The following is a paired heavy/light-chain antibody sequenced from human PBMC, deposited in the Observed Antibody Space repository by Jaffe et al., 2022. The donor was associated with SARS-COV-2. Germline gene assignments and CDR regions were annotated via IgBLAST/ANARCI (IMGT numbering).Heavy chain of an antibody. Sequence: EVQLVESGGGLVQPGGSLRLSCAASGFSFSSYSMNWVRQAPGKGLEWVSYISSSSGTIYYADPVKGRFSISRDNAKNSLYLEMNSLRAEDTAVYYCASPNGAGYYSAQHYWGQGTLVTVSS. V-gene: IGHV3-48*04. CDR1: GFSFSSYS. CDR2: ISSSSGTI. CDR3: ASPNGAGYYSAQHY. J-gene: IGHJ4*02. D-gene: IGHD3-9*01.
Light chain of an antibody. CDR2: ASS. CDR1: QSVGSSY. Sequence: EIVLTQSPGTLSLSPGERATLSCRASQSVGSSYLAWYQQKPGQAPRLLIYASSSRATGIPDRFSGSGSGTDFTLTISRLEPEDFAVYYCQQYVTSPLTFGAGTKVVIK. V-gene: IGKV3-20*01. CDR3: QQYVTSPLT. J-gene: IGKJ4*01.